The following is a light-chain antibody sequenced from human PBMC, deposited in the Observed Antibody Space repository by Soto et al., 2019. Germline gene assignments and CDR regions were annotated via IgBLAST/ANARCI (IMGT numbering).Light chain of an antibody. Sequence: VVLTHSALSLPVTLGQPASISCRSSQSLIYSNGNTYLNWYQQRPGKSPRRLIYQVSNRDSGVPERFTGSGSGSGTELNLTITTLQPEDVGIYYCQKCHATPLTCGQGTRLEIK. CDR2: QVS. V-gene: IGKV2-30*01. J-gene: IGKJ5*01. CDR3: QKCHATPLT. CDR1: QSLIYSNGNTY.